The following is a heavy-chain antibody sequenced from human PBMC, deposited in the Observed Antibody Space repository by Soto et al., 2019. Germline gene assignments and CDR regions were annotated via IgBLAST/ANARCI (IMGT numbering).Heavy chain of an antibody. V-gene: IGHV3-23*01. CDR3: ARLSRATHYFYYPMDV. CDR1: GFTFSDYA. D-gene: IGHD2-2*01. Sequence: EVQLLESGGGLVQPGGSLRLSCAASGFTFSDYAMSWVRQAPGKGLEWVSSMSGSGGSTYYADSVKGRFTISRDNSKHTLFLQVSALRADDTAVYYCARLSRATHYFYYPMDVLGQGTTVTVSS. J-gene: IGHJ6*02. CDR2: MSGSGGST.